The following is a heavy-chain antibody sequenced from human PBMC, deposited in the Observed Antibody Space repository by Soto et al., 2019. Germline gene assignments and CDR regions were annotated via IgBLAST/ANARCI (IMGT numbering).Heavy chain of an antibody. CDR3: ATSYGSGYRAFDY. CDR1: GDTFNFYS. V-gene: IGHV1-69*04. CDR2: VNPIVSMS. Sequence: QVQLLQSGAEVKRPGSSVKVSCKASGDTFNFYSINWVRQAPGLGLEWMGRVNPIVSMSNYAQRFQGRVTMTADKSTSTAYMQLSRLRSEHTAIYYCATSYGSGYRAFDYWGQGALVTVSS. D-gene: IGHD3-10*01. J-gene: IGHJ4*02.